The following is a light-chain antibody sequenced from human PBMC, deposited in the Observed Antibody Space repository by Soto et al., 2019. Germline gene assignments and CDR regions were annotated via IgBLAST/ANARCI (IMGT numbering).Light chain of an antibody. CDR3: QQYNSYGT. J-gene: IGKJ1*01. Sequence: DIQMTQSPATLSASVGDRVTISCRASQSISSWLAWYQQKPGKAPKLLIYDASSLESGVPSRFSGSGSGTEFTLTISSLQPDDLATYYCQQYNSYGTFCQGTKVEIK. CDR1: QSISSW. CDR2: DAS. V-gene: IGKV1-5*01.